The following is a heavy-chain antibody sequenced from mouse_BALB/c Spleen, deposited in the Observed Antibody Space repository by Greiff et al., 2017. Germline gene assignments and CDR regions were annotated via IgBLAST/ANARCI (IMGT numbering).Heavy chain of an antibody. V-gene: IGHV2-2*02. Sequence: QVQLKESGPGLVQPSQSLSITCTVSGFSLTSYGVHWVRQSPGKGLEWLGVIWSGGSTDYNAAFISRLSISKDNSKSQVFFKMNSLQANDTAIYYCARNYRYDVPWFAYWGQGTLVTVSA. CDR2: IWSGGST. D-gene: IGHD2-14*01. J-gene: IGHJ3*01. CDR1: GFSLTSYG. CDR3: ARNYRYDVPWFAY.